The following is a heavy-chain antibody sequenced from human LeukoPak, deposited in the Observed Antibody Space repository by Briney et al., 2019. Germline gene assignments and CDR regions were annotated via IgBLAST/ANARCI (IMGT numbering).Heavy chain of an antibody. V-gene: IGHV1-2*02. Sequence: ASVKVSCKASGYTFTGYYMHWVRQAPGQGLEWMGWINPNSGGTNYAQKFQGRVTMTRDTSISTAYMELSRLRSDDTAVYYCARDKEFYDSSGYYAFDIWGQGTMVTVSS. J-gene: IGHJ3*02. CDR2: INPNSGGT. CDR1: GYTFTGYY. D-gene: IGHD3-22*01. CDR3: ARDKEFYDSSGYYAFDI.